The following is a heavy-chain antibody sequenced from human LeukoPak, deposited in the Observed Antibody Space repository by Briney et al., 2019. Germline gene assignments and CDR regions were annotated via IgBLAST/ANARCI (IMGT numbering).Heavy chain of an antibody. J-gene: IGHJ4*02. CDR2: IGSSGGGI. Sequence: GGSLRLSCAASGFTFSTYTMYWVRHPPGKGLEWVSIIGSSGGGIHYADSVKGRFTISRDNAKNTLYLQVNNLRAEDTAVYYCARGPNSNWSGLDFWGQGTLLTVSS. CDR3: ARGPNSNWSGLDF. CDR1: GFTFSTYT. V-gene: IGHV3-23*01. D-gene: IGHD6-6*01.